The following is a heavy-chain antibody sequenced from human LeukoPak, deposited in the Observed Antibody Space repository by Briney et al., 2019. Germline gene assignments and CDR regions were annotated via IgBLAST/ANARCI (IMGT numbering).Heavy chain of an antibody. Sequence: GALRLSCVASGLPFSRSWMHWVRQAPGKGLMWVSRISSDGSTTYYADSVRGRVTISRDNAQNTLYLEMKGLRVEDTGVYFCARALTWIESWFDPWGQGTLVTVSS. CDR1: GLPFSRSW. CDR2: ISSDGSTT. D-gene: IGHD5-12*01. CDR3: ARALTWIESWFDP. J-gene: IGHJ5*02. V-gene: IGHV3-74*01.